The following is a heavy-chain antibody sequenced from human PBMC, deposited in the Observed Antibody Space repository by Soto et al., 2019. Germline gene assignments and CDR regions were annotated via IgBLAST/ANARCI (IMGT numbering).Heavy chain of an antibody. J-gene: IGHJ6*02. Sequence: SVKVSCKASGGTFSSYAISWVRQAPGQGLEWMGGIIPIFGTANYAQKFQGRVTITADKSTSTAYMELSSLRSEDTAVYYCARFLSVPIYYHYVLAVCGQGSSVPVSS. CDR1: GGTFSSYA. D-gene: IGHD3-16*02. CDR3: ARFLSVPIYYHYVLAV. CDR2: IIPIFGTA. V-gene: IGHV1-69*06.